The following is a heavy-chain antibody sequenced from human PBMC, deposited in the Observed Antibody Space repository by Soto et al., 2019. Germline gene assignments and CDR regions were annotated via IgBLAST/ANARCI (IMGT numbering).Heavy chain of an antibody. CDR3: ARGFTTGATMEGFDY. V-gene: IGHV1-69*13. J-gene: IGHJ4*02. CDR1: GATFSGSA. D-gene: IGHD1-1*01. CDR2: ITPTLGTT. Sequence: SVKASCKASGATFSGSAFSWVRQAPGQGLEWMGGITPTLGTTNYAQHLQGRVTMTADEYTATSFMELTSLTSANTASYYCARGFTTGATMEGFDYWGQGTLVTVSS.